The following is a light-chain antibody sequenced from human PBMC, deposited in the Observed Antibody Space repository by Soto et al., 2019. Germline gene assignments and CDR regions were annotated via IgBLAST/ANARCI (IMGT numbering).Light chain of an antibody. CDR1: QSVSSN. V-gene: IGKV3-15*01. J-gene: IGKJ1*01. CDR3: QQYNNWPRWA. CDR2: GAS. Sequence: EIVMTQSPATLSVSPGERATLSCRASQSVSSNLGWYQQKPGQAPRLLIYGASTRATGIPARFSGSGSGTEFTLAISSLQSEDFAVYYCQQYNNWPRWAFGQGTKVEIK.